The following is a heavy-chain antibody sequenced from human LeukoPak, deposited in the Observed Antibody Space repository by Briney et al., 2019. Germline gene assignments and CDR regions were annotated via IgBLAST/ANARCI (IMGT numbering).Heavy chain of an antibody. CDR3: ARGPPRLYSNLPGSAFFDP. V-gene: IGHV1-8*01. Sequence: ASVKVSCKASGYTYTSYDINWVRQAAGLGLEWMGWMNPNSGNTGYAQRFQGRVTMTRNSSITTAYMELSSLRFEDTAVYYCARGPPRLYSNLPGSAFFDPWGQGTLVTVSS. J-gene: IGHJ5*01. CDR1: GYTYTSYD. CDR2: MNPNSGNT. D-gene: IGHD6-13*01.